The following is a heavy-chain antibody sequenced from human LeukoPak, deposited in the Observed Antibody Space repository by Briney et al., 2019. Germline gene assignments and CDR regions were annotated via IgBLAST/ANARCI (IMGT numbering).Heavy chain of an antibody. CDR1: GFTFDDYA. J-gene: IGHJ4*02. D-gene: IGHD6-19*01. CDR3: AKDIHEIAVAGTHNRFDY. CDR2: ISWNSGSI. Sequence: PGGSLRLSCAASGFTFDDYAMHWVRQAPGKGLEWVSGISWNSGSIGYADSVKGRFTISRDNAKNSLYPQMNSLRAEDTALYYCAKDIHEIAVAGTHNRFDYWGQGTLVTVSS. V-gene: IGHV3-9*01.